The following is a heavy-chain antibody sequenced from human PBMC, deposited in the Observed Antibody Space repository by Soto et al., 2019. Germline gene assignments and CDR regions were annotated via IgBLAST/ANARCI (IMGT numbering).Heavy chain of an antibody. J-gene: IGHJ4*02. CDR2: IYYSGST. CDR3: ARQWYSSGWYYFDY. CDR1: GGSISSYY. V-gene: IGHV4-59*08. Sequence: SETLSLTCTVSGGSISSYYWSWIRQPPGKGLEWIGYIYYSGSTNYNPSLKSRVTISVDTSKNQFSLKLSSVTAADTAVYYCARQWYSSGWYYFDYWGQGTLVTVSS. D-gene: IGHD6-19*01.